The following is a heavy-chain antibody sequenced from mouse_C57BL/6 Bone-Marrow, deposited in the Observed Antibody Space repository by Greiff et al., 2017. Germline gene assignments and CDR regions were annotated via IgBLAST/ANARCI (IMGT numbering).Heavy chain of an antibody. Sequence: QVQLQQPGAELVRPGSSVKLSCKASGYTFTSYWMHWVKQRPIQGLEWIGNIDPSDSETHYNQKFKDKATLTVDKSSSTAYMQLSSLTSEDSAVYYCARDQGFTTVVARGNFDYGGQGTTLTVSS. CDR1: GYTFTSYW. CDR3: ARDQGFTTVVARGNFDY. V-gene: IGHV1-52*01. CDR2: IDPSDSET. D-gene: IGHD1-1*01. J-gene: IGHJ2*01.